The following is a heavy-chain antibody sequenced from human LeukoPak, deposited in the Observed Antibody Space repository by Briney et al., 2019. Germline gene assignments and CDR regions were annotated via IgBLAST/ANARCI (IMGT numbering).Heavy chain of an antibody. D-gene: IGHD4-17*01. V-gene: IGHV1-69*05. CDR2: IIPIFGTA. J-gene: IGHJ6*03. CDR3: ARNYGDYFAYMDV. CDR1: GGTFSSYA. Sequence: ASVKVSCKASGGTFSSYAISWVRQAPGQGLEWMGRIIPIFGTANYAQKFQGRVTITTDESTSTAYMELSSLRSEDTAVYYCARNYGDYFAYMDVWGKGTTVTDSS.